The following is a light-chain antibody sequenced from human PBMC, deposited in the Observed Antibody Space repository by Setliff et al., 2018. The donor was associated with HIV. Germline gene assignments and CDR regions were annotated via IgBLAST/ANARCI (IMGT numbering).Light chain of an antibody. CDR2: DNN. CDR3: GAWDGSLSAYI. V-gene: IGLV1-51*01. J-gene: IGLJ1*01. CDR1: NSNIGSNS. Sequence: QSVLTQPPSVSAAARQKVTISCSGTNSNIGSNSLSWYQHLPGTAPRLLIFDNNLRPSGIPVRFSGSKSGTSATLTIAGLQTGDEATYYCGAWDGSLSAYIFGTGTKVTVL.